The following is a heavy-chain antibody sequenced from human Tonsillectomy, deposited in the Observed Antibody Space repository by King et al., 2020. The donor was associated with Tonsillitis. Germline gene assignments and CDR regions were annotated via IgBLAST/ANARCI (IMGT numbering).Heavy chain of an antibody. CDR3: AKPANSGTYTYYLVY. CDR2: ISWDGGGT. Sequence: EVQLVESGGVVVQPGGSLRLSCAASGFTFDDYTMHWVRQAPGKGLQWVSLISWDGGGTDYADSVKGRFTISRDNSKNSLYLQMNSLRTEDTALYYCAKPANSGTYTYYLVYWGQGSLVTVSS. J-gene: IGHJ4*02. D-gene: IGHD1-26*01. CDR1: GFTFDDYT. V-gene: IGHV3-43*01.